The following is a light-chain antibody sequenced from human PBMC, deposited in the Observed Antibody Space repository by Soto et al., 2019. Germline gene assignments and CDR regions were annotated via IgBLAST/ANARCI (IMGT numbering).Light chain of an antibody. J-gene: IGKJ1*01. CDR3: NQTYARPWT. CDR1: QTKKSN. V-gene: IGKV1-39*01. Sequence: DIQMTQSPSSLSASVGDRVIITCPASQTKKSNLNWYKQSPGKATELLIYAASSWPGGVPSRFSGSGSEPDFTLTVSRLQPEDFATDYCNQTYARPWTFGHGTKVEI. CDR2: AAS.